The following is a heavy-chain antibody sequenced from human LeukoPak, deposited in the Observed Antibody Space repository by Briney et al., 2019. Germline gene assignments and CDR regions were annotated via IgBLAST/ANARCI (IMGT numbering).Heavy chain of an antibody. CDR1: GFTFSSYA. CDR2: ISGSGGST. J-gene: IGHJ4*02. V-gene: IGHV3-23*01. CDR3: ARDWYYSIDY. D-gene: IGHD3-16*01. Sequence: PGGSLRLSCAASGFTFSSYAMSWVRQAPGKGLEWVSAISGSGGSTYYADSVKGRFTISRDNSKNTLYLQMNSLRVEDTAVYYCARDWYYSIDYWGRGTLVTVSS.